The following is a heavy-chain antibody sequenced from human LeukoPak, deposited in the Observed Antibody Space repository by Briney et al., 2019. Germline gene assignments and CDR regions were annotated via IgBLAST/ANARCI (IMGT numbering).Heavy chain of an antibody. Sequence: QSGPTLVNPTQTLTLTCTFSVFSLSTSGVGVGWIRQPPGKALEWLALIYWNDDKRYSPSLKSRLTITKDTSKNQVVLTMTNMDPVDTATYYCARTTTYLRWFDPWGQGTLVTVSS. CDR1: VFSLSTSGVG. J-gene: IGHJ5*02. CDR3: ARTTTYLRWFDP. D-gene: IGHD2/OR15-2a*01. CDR2: IYWNDDK. V-gene: IGHV2-5*01.